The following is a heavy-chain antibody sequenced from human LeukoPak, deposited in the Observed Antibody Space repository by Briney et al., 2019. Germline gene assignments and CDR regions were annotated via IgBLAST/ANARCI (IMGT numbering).Heavy chain of an antibody. CDR3: ARHYGDNGFDY. V-gene: IGHV4-4*09. J-gene: IGHJ4*02. D-gene: IGHD4/OR15-4a*01. CDR1: GASIRSYY. CDR2: ITGSGST. Sequence: SETLSLTCTVSGASIRSYYWSWIRQPPGGGLDWIGYITGSGSTNYNPYLKSRLTISMDASENQVSLKLSSVTAADTAVYYCARHYGDNGFDYWGQGTLVTVSS.